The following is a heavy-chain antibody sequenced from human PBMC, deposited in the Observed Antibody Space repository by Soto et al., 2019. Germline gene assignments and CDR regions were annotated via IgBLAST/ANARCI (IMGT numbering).Heavy chain of an antibody. CDR1: GYTFTGYY. CDR3: ARGYCSSTSCYGLFDY. D-gene: IGHD2-2*01. J-gene: IGHJ4*02. CDR2: INPNSSGT. Sequence: ASVKVSCKASGYTFTGYYMHWVRQAPGQGLEWMGWINPNSSGTNYAQKFQGWDTMTRDTSISTAYMELSRLRSDDTAVYYCARGYCSSTSCYGLFDYWGQGTLVTVSS. V-gene: IGHV1-2*04.